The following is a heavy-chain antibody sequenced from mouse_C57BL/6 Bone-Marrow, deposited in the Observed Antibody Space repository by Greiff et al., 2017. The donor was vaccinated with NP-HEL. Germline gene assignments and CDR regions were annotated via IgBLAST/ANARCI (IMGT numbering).Heavy chain of an antibody. CDR3: ARYGNYYGSTSGAMDY. D-gene: IGHD1-1*01. CDR2: IRNKANGYTT. CDR1: GFTFTDYY. V-gene: IGHV7-3*01. Sequence: EVHLVESGGGLVQPGGSLSLSCAASGFTFTDYYMSWVRQPPGKALEWLGFIRNKANGYTTEYSASVKGRFTISRDNSQGILYLQMNALRAEDSATYYCARYGNYYGSTSGAMDYWGQGTSVTVSS. J-gene: IGHJ4*01.